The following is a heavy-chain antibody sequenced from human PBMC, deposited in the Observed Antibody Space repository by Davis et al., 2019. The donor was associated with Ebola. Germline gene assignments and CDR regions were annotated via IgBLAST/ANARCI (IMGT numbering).Heavy chain of an antibody. Sequence: TLSLTCTVSGGSISSSSYYWGWIRQPPGKGLEWIGSIYYSGSTYYNPSLKSRVTISVDTSKNQFSLKLSSVTAADTAVYYCARYSLIAVEGDYGMDVWGQGTTVTVSS. CDR3: ARYSLIAVEGDYGMDV. CDR2: IYYSGST. J-gene: IGHJ6*02. D-gene: IGHD6-19*01. CDR1: GGSISSSSYY. V-gene: IGHV4-39*01.